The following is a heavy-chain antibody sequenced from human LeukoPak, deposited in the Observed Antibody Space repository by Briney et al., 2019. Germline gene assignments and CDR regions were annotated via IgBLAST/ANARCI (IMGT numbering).Heavy chain of an antibody. CDR2: MNPNSGNT. CDR3: ARDHASRWYPVAHNWFDP. Sequence: ASVKVSCKASGYTFTSYDINWVRQATGQGLEWMGWMNPNSGNTGYAQRFQGRVTITADESTSTAYMELSSLRSEDTAVYYCARDHASRWYPVAHNWFDPWGQGTLVTVSS. V-gene: IGHV1-8*01. J-gene: IGHJ5*02. CDR1: GYTFTSYD. D-gene: IGHD6-19*01.